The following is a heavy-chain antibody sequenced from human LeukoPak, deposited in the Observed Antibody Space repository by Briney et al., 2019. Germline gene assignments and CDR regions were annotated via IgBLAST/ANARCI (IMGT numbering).Heavy chain of an antibody. V-gene: IGHV4-39*01. CDR1: GGSISSRSYY. CDR3: ARRRAFDY. CDR2: ISDSGNT. J-gene: IGHJ4*02. Sequence: SETLSLTCNVSGGSISSRSYYWGWIRQPPGKGLEWIGKISDSGNTYYSPSLRSRVTISIDTSKNQFSLKLSSVTAADTAVYYCARRRAFDYWGQGTLVTVSS.